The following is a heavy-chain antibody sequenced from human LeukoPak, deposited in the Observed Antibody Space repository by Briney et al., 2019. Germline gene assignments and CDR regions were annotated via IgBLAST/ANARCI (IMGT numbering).Heavy chain of an antibody. Sequence: GGSLRLSCAVSEFTLSSYSMNWVRQAPGKGLEWVSSITSGSSYRFYADSVKGRFTISRDNAKNSLYLQMNSLRAEDTAVYYCARDPYSGSYGNYYYYFMDVWGKGTTVTISS. V-gene: IGHV3-21*01. CDR1: EFTLSSYS. CDR2: ITSGSSYR. J-gene: IGHJ6*03. D-gene: IGHD1-26*01. CDR3: ARDPYSGSYGNYYYYFMDV.